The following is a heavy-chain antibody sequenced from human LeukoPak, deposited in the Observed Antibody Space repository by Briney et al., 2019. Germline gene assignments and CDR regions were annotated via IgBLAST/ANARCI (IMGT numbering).Heavy chain of an antibody. CDR3: YCAVEDY. D-gene: IGHD2-15*01. J-gene: IGHJ4*02. CDR2: IKQDGSEK. V-gene: IGHV3-7*01. CDR1: GFTFSSYW. Sequence: PGGSLRLSCATSGFTFSSYWMSWVRQAPGKGLEWVANIKQDGSEKNYVDSVKGRFTISRDNAKNSLYLQMNRLRAEDTAVYYCYCAVEDYWGQGTLVTVSS.